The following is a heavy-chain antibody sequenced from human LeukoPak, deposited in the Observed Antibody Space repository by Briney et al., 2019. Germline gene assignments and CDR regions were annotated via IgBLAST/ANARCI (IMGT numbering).Heavy chain of an antibody. CDR1: GSISSGDYY. CDR2: IYYSGST. CDR3: ARQRDIAAAGYYFDY. Sequence: SETLSLTCTVSGSISSGDYYWSWIRQHPGKGLEWIGYIYYSGSTYYNPSLKSRVTISVDTSKNEFSLSLCSVTAADTAVYYCARQRDIAAAGYYFDYWGQGTLVTVSS. V-gene: IGHV4-31*03. J-gene: IGHJ4*02. D-gene: IGHD6-13*01.